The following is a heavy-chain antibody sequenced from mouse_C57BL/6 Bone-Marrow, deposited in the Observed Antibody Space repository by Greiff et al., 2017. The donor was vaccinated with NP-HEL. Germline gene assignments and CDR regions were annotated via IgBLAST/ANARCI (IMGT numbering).Heavy chain of an antibody. V-gene: IGHV6-3*01. CDR3: TETITTTPHFDY. D-gene: IGHD1-1*01. J-gene: IGHJ2*01. CDR1: GFTFSNYW. CDR2: IRLKSDNYAT. Sequence: EVMLVESGGGLVQPGGSMKLSCVASGFTFSNYWMNWVRQSPEKGLEWVAQIRLKSDNYATHYAESVKGRFTISRDDSKSSVYLQMNNVRAEDTGIYYCTETITTTPHFDYWGQGTTLTVSS.